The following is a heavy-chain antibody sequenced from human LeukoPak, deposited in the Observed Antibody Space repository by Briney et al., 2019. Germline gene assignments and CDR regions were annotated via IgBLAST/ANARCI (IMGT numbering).Heavy chain of an antibody. D-gene: IGHD4-17*01. CDR3: AKPCYGDLPYDAFDI. CDR2: ISGVGNT. V-gene: IGHV3-23*01. J-gene: IGHJ3*02. Sequence: QSGGSLRLSCVASGFTVSNNGLSWFRQAPGKRLEWVSDISGVGNTYYADSVKGRFTISRDNSKNTLYLQMNSLRAEDTAVYYCAKPCYGDLPYDAFDIWGQGTMVTVSS. CDR1: GFTVSNNG.